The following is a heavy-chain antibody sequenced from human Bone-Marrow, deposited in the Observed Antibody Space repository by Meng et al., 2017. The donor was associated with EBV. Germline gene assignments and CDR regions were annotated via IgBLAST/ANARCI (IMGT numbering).Heavy chain of an antibody. D-gene: IGHD6-19*01. CDR1: GDSSSCFIY. Sequence: RELRPGQVKPSKPLSTPCPVSGDSSSCFIYWGWTRQPPGRGLEWIGSVHYTGSTYYSPSLKSRVTVSVDTSKNQFSLRLTSVTAADTAVYYCVRPFPSWQSPRLDPFGAWGQGTLVTVSS. CDR2: VHYTGST. J-gene: IGHJ5*02. CDR3: VRPFPSWQSPRLDPFGA. V-gene: IGHV4-39*01.